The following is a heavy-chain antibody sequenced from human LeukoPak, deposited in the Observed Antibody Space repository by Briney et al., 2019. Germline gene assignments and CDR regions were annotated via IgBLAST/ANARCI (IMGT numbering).Heavy chain of an antibody. CDR3: AREEVIAAAGPTLDY. CDR1: GYTLTDYY. V-gene: IGHV1-2*02. J-gene: IGHJ4*02. D-gene: IGHD6-13*01. CDR2: INPNGVGT. Sequence: VGSVKVSCKASGYTLTDYYMEGVGEGPGQGREWMGWINPNGVGTNYAKKFPVTLTMTRDTSISTAYMELTRLRSDDTAVFYCAREEVIAAAGPTLDYWGQGALVTVSS.